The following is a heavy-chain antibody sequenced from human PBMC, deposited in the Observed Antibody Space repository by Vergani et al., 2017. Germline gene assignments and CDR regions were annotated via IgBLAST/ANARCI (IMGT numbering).Heavy chain of an antibody. J-gene: IGHJ6*02. CDR3: ARVSRWQQLDDMDV. V-gene: IGHV3-53*04. CDR2: IYSGGST. D-gene: IGHD6-13*01. CDR1: GFTVSSNY. Sequence: EVQLVESGGVLVQPGGSLRLSCAASGFTVSSNYMSWVRQAPGKGLEWVSVIYSGGSTYYADSVKGRFTISRHNSKNTLYLQMNSLRAEDTAVYYCARVSRWQQLDDMDVWGQGTTVTVSS.